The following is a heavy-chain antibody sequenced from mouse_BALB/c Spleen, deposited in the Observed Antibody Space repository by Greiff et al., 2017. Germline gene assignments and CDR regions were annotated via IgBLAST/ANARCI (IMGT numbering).Heavy chain of an antibody. J-gene: IGHJ3*01. V-gene: IGHV3-8*02. CDR2: ISYSGST. D-gene: IGHD1-1*01. CDR1: GDSITSGY. Sequence: EVQLQESGPSLVKPSQTLSLTCSVTGDSITSGYWNWIRKFPGNKLEYMGYISYSGSTYYNPSLKSRISITRDTSKNQYYLQLNSVTTEDTATYYCARCDLLLRSFAYWGQGTLVTVSA. CDR3: ARCDLLLRSFAY.